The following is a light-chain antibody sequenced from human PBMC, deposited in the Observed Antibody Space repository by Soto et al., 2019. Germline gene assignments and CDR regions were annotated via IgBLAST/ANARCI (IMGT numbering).Light chain of an antibody. CDR3: HHYGYGADT. CDR1: ESVRNNS. Sequence: ELVLTQSPGTLSLSPGERATLSGRASESVRNNSLAWYQQHPGQAPRLRIFGASSRATGIPDRFTGSGSGADFSLTISRLEPEDSAVYFCHHYGYGADTFGQGTKLEIK. J-gene: IGKJ2*01. CDR2: GAS. V-gene: IGKV3-20*01.